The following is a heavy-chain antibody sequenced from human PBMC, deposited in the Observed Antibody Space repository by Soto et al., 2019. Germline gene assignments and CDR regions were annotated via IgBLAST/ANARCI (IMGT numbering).Heavy chain of an antibody. CDR3: ATSYRSLYRASDY. J-gene: IGHJ4*02. Sequence: QVQLVQSGAEVKRPGSSVKVSCKASGDTFSFYSINWVRQAPGLGLEWMGRVNPILSMSNYAQRFQGRVTMSADKTTRTAYMELSGLRSEDTAMYYSATSYRSLYRASDYWGQGALVTVSS. D-gene: IGHD3-16*02. V-gene: IGHV1-69*04. CDR1: GDTFSFYS. CDR2: VNPILSMS.